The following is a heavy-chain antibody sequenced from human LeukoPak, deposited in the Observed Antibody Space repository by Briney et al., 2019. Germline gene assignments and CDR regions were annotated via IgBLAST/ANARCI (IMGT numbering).Heavy chain of an antibody. CDR3: ASVINYDFWSGYYTPAAKDAFDI. D-gene: IGHD3-3*01. CDR1: GFTFSSYW. J-gene: IGHJ3*02. CDR2: INSDGSST. V-gene: IGHV3-74*01. Sequence: GGSLTLSCAASGFTFSSYWMHWVRQAPGKGLVWVSRINSDGSSTSYADSVKGRLTISRDNAKNTLYLQMNSLRAEDTAVYYCASVINYDFWSGYYTPAAKDAFDIWGQGTMVTVSS.